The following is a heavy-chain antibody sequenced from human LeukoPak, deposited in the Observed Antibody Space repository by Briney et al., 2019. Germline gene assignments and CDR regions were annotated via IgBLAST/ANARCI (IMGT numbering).Heavy chain of an antibody. D-gene: IGHD6-13*01. V-gene: IGHV4-4*07. Sequence: SETLSLTCTVSGGSISSYYWSWIRQPAGTALEWIGRIYTSGTITYNPSLKSRVTISVDTSKNQFSLKLSSVTAADTAVYYCARVYYSNSYDYWYFDLWGRGTLVTVSS. J-gene: IGHJ2*01. CDR2: IYTSGTI. CDR3: ARVYYSNSYDYWYFDL. CDR1: GGSISSYY.